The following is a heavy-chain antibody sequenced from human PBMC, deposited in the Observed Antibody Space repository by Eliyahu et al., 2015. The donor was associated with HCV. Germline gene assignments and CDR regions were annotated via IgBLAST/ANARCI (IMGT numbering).Heavy chain of an antibody. D-gene: IGHD6-6*01. CDR3: ARGIAARY. CDR2: IKQDGSEK. Sequence: EVQLVESGGGLVQPGGSLXLSCXASGFTFSSYWMSWVXQAPGKGLEWVANIKQDGSEKYYVDSVKGRFTISRDNAKNSLYLQMNSLRAEDTAVYYCARGIAARYWGQGTLVTVSS. J-gene: IGHJ4*02. CDR1: GFTFSSYW. V-gene: IGHV3-7*01.